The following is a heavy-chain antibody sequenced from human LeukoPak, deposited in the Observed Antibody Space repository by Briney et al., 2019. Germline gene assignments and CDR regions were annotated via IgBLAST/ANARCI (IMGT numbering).Heavy chain of an antibody. V-gene: IGHV4-31*03. Sequence: SETLSLTCTVSGGSISSGGYYWSWIRQHPGKGLEWIGYIYYSGSTYYNPSLKSRVTISVDTSKNQFSLKLSSVTAADTAVYHCARVGCTTEATDYWGQGTLVTVSS. J-gene: IGHJ4*02. CDR1: GGSISSGGYY. CDR3: ARVGCTTEATDY. D-gene: IGHD1-1*01. CDR2: IYYSGST.